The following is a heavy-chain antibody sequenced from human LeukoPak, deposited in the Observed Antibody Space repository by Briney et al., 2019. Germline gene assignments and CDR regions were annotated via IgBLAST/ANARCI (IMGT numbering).Heavy chain of an antibody. CDR2: ISSSGTMI. D-gene: IGHD4-23*01. CDR1: GFTFSGYA. Sequence: TGGSLRLSCAASGFTFSGYAMNWVRQAPGKGLEWISYISSSGTMIYWADSVKGRITISRDNSKNSLYLQMNSLRAEDTAVYYCVRAPPRGKSPYNYWGQGTLVTVSS. CDR3: VRAPPRGKSPYNY. V-gene: IGHV3-48*03. J-gene: IGHJ4*02.